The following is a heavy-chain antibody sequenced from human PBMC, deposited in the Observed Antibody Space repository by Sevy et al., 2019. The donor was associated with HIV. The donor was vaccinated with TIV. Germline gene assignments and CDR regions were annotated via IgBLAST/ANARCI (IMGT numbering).Heavy chain of an antibody. CDR2: IYTSGST. Sequence: SETLSLTCTVSGGSISSYYWSWIRQPAGKGLEWIGRIYTSGSTNYNPSLKSRVTMSVDTSKNQFSLKLSSVTAADTALYYCARDGNKGYCSGGSCYLFSEVGSQRRYGMDVWGQGTTVTVSS. V-gene: IGHV4-4*07. D-gene: IGHD2-15*01. CDR1: GGSISSYY. J-gene: IGHJ6*02. CDR3: ARDGNKGYCSGGSCYLFSEVGSQRRYGMDV.